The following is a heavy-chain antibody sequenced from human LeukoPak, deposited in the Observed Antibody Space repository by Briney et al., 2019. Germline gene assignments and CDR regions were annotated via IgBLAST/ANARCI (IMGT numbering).Heavy chain of an antibody. J-gene: IGHJ4*02. D-gene: IGHD1-1*01. CDR2: ISSSSNTM. Sequence: GGSLRPSCAASGFTFSTFNMNWVRQAPGKGLEWVSYISSSSNTMTYADSVKGRFTISRDNAKNSLYLQMNSLRAEDTAVYYCARDLWYNYAFDYWGQGSLVTVSS. CDR1: GFTFSTFN. CDR3: ARDLWYNYAFDY. V-gene: IGHV3-48*04.